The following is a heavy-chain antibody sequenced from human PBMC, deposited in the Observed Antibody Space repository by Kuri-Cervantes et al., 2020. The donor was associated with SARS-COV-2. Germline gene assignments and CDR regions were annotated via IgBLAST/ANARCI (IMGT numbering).Heavy chain of an antibody. D-gene: IGHD6-13*01. J-gene: IGHJ6*03. CDR1: GGTFSSYT. CDR3: ARDSSSWYGSYYYYMDV. V-gene: IGHV1-69*06. CDR2: IIPIFGTA. Sequence: SVKVSCKASGGTFSSYTISWVRQAPGQGLEWMGGIIPIFGTANYAQKFQGRVTITADKSTSTAYMELSSLRSEDTAVYYCARDSSSWYGSYYYYMDVWGKGTTVTVSS.